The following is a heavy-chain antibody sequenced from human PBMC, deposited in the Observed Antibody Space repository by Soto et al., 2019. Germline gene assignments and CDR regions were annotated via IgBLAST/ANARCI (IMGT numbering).Heavy chain of an antibody. Sequence: GASVKVSCKASGYTFTGYYMHWVRQAPGQGLDWMGWINPNSGGTNYAQKFQGWVTMTRDTSISTAYMELSRLRSDDTAVYYCAVGLRRYCSSTSCSDAFDIWGQGTMVTVSS. D-gene: IGHD2-2*01. CDR3: AVGLRRYCSSTSCSDAFDI. V-gene: IGHV1-2*04. J-gene: IGHJ3*02. CDR1: GYTFTGYY. CDR2: INPNSGGT.